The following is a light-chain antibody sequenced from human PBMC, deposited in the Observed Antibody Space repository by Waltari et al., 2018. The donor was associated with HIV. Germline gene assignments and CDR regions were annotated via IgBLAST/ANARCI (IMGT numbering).Light chain of an antibody. J-gene: IGLJ2*01. Sequence: QSALTHPPSVSGSLGQSVTISCTGTSSDVGNYNEVSWYQQSPGPAPKLMIDDVGNRPTGVPDRFSGSKSGNTASLTISGLQAEDEADYYCSSFTTSITVVFGGGTKLTVL. CDR1: SSDVGNYNE. CDR2: DVG. CDR3: SSFTTSITVV. V-gene: IGLV2-18*02.